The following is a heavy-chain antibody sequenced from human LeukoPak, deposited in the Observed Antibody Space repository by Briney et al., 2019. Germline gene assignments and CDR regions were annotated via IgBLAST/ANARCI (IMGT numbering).Heavy chain of an antibody. V-gene: IGHV1-69*13. J-gene: IGHJ3*02. CDR2: IIPIFGTA. D-gene: IGHD3-22*01. CDR1: GGTFSSYA. CDR3: ARVGTRYYYENDAFDI. Sequence: ASVKVSCKASGGTFSSYAISWVRQAPGQGLEWMGGIIPIFGTANYAQKFQGRVTITADESTSTAYMELSSLRSEDTAVYYCARVGTRYYYENDAFDIWGQGTMVTVSS.